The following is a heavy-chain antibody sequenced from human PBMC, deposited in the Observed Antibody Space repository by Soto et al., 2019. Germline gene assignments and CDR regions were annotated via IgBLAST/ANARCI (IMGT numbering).Heavy chain of an antibody. CDR2: IKSKTDGGTT. V-gene: IGHV3-15*07. J-gene: IGHJ6*02. Sequence: GGSLRLSCAASGFTFSNAWMNWVRQAPGKGLEWVGRIKSKTDGGTTDYAAPVKGRFTISRDDSKNTLYLQMNSLKTEDTAVYYCTTDWAIAVAGTYGMDVWGQGTTVTVSS. CDR3: TTDWAIAVAGTYGMDV. D-gene: IGHD6-19*01. CDR1: GFTFSNAW.